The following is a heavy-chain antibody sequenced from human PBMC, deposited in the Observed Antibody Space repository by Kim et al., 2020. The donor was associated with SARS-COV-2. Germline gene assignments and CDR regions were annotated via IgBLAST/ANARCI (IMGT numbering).Heavy chain of an antibody. D-gene: IGHD3-3*01. V-gene: IGHV4-39*07. J-gene: IGHJ5*02. CDR3: ARAGEVLRFLDRLGWFDP. Sequence: KGRVTISVDTSKNQFSLKLSSVTAADTAVYYCARAGEVLRFLDRLGWFDPWGQGTLVTVSS.